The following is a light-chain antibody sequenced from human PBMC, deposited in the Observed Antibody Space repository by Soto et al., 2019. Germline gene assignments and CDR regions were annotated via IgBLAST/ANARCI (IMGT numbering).Light chain of an antibody. Sequence: DIQMTQSPSTLSASVGDRVTITCRASQSISTWLAWYQQKPGKAPKLLIYKSSNLESGVPSRFSGRGSGTGFTLTISSLQPDDFAAYYCQQYSDYPWTFGQGTKVEIK. CDR2: KSS. CDR1: QSISTW. J-gene: IGKJ1*01. CDR3: QQYSDYPWT. V-gene: IGKV1-5*03.